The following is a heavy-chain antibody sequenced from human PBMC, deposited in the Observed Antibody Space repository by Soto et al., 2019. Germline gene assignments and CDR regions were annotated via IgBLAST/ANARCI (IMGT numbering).Heavy chain of an antibody. CDR2: ISSNGGST. J-gene: IGHJ6*02. V-gene: IGHV3-64D*08. CDR1: GFTFSSYA. CDR3: VKDGEIVATIPAPDWVEPKNYYYYYGMDV. D-gene: IGHD5-12*01. Sequence: GGSLRLSCSASGFTFSSYAMHWVRQAPGKGLEYVSAISSNGGSTYYADSVKGRFTMSRDNSKNTLYLQMSSLRAADTAVYYCVKDGEIVATIPAPDWVEPKNYYYYYGMDVWGQGTTVTVSS.